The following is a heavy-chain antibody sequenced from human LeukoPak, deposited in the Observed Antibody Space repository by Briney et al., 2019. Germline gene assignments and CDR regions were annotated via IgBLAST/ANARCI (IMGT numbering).Heavy chain of an antibody. CDR2: TSGSGGST. Sequence: GGSLRLSCAASGFTFSSYAMSWVRQAPGKGLEWVSATSGSGGSTYYADSVKGRFTISRDNSKNTLYLQMNSLRAEDTAVYYCAKALSTMVRGVNYYYGMDVWGKGTTVTVSS. J-gene: IGHJ6*04. CDR1: GFTFSSYA. D-gene: IGHD3-10*01. V-gene: IGHV3-23*01. CDR3: AKALSTMVRGVNYYYGMDV.